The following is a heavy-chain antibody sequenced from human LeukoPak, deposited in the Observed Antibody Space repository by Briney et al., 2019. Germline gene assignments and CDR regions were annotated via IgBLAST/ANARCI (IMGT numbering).Heavy chain of an antibody. CDR3: ARDRLWLNY. D-gene: IGHD2/OR15-2a*01. V-gene: IGHV3-7*01. CDR2: IKQDGSEK. CDR1: GFTFRTYW. J-gene: IGHJ4*02. Sequence: PGGSLRLSCAASGFTFRTYWMSWVRQAPGKGLAWVASIKQDGSEKYYVDSVKGRFTISRDSAKNSLYLQMDSLRAEDTAVYYCARDRLWLNYWGQGTLVTVSS.